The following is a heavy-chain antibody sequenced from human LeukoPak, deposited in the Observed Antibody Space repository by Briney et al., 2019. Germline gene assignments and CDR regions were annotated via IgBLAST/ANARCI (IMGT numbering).Heavy chain of an antibody. CDR3: TKDQDFRLGSMDH. V-gene: IGHV3-33*06. J-gene: IGHJ4*02. D-gene: IGHD7-27*01. Sequence: GGSLRLSCAASGFSFKDTGMHWVRQAPGKGPEWLTIIWYDGSTKYYADSVKGRFTVSRDNSKNILYLQMNSLRAEDTAVYYCTKDQDFRLGSMDHWGQGTLVTVSS. CDR1: GFSFKDTG. CDR2: IWYDGSTK.